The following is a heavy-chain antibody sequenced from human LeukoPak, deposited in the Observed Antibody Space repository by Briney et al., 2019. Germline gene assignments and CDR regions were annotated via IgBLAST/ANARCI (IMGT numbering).Heavy chain of an antibody. CDR3: TTGSGSSSDFDC. CDR1: GFTFSNAW. V-gene: IGHV3-15*01. Sequence: GGSLRLSCAPSGFTFSNAWMSWVRQAPGKGLEWVGRIKSKTDGGTTDYAAPVKGRFTFSTDDSKNTLYLQMSSLKTEDTAVYYCTTGSGSSSDFDCWGQGTLVTVSS. J-gene: IGHJ4*02. D-gene: IGHD6-13*01. CDR2: IKSKTDGGTT.